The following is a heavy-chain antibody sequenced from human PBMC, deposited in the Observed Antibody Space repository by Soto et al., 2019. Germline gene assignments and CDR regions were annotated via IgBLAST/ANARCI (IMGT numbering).Heavy chain of an antibody. CDR2: ITYTGVST. CDR3: ARASVWYPYFDS. V-gene: IGHV3-23*01. Sequence: GSLRLSCAASEFSFDDYAMSWVRQAPGKGLEWVSSITYTGVSTYYADPVKGRFTISRDNSKDTLYLHMNSLRAEDTAIYYWARASVWYPYFDSWGQGTLVTVSS. J-gene: IGHJ4*02. D-gene: IGHD6-13*01. CDR1: EFSFDDYA.